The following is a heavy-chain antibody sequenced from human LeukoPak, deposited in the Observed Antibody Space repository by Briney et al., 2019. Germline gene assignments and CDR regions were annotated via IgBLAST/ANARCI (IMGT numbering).Heavy chain of an antibody. CDR3: AGGRDSSAVDY. V-gene: IGHV3-21*01. D-gene: IGHD3-22*01. Sequence: EGSLRLSCAASGFTFSSYSMNWVRQAPGKGLEWVSSISSSSSYIYYADSVKGRFTISRDNAKNSLYLQMNSLRAEDTAVYYCAGGRDSSAVDYWGQGTLVTVSS. J-gene: IGHJ4*02. CDR1: GFTFSSYS. CDR2: ISSSSSYI.